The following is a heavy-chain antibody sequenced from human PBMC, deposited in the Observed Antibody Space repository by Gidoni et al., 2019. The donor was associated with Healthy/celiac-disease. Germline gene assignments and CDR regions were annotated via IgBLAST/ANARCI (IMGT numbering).Heavy chain of an antibody. J-gene: IGHJ4*02. CDR2: SRNKANSYTT. Sequence: EVQLVESGGDLVLPGGSLRLSCAASGFTFTDHYMDWVRQAPGKGLEWVGRSRNKANSYTTEYAASVKGRFTISRDDSKNSLSLQMNNLKTEDTAVYYCARGGADSGNYYFDYWGQGTLVTVSS. V-gene: IGHV3-72*01. CDR1: GFTFTDHY. CDR3: ARGGADSGNYYFDY. D-gene: IGHD1-26*01.